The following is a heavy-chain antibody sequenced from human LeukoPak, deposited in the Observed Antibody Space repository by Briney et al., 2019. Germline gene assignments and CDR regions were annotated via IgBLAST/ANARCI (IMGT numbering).Heavy chain of an antibody. CDR1: GFTFSSYA. CDR3: AKDPHSSGYYYKYFQH. V-gene: IGHV3-23*01. Sequence: GGSLRLSCAASGFTFSSYAMSWVRQAPGKGLEWVSAISGSGGSTYYADSVKGRFTISRDNSKNTLYLQMNSLRDEDTAVYYCAKDPHSSGYYYKYFQHWGQGTLVTVSS. J-gene: IGHJ1*01. D-gene: IGHD3-22*01. CDR2: ISGSGGST.